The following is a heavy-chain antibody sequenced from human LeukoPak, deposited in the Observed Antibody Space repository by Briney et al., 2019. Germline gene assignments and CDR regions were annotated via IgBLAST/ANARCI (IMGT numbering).Heavy chain of an antibody. J-gene: IGHJ5*02. V-gene: IGHV1-69*13. Sequence: SVKVSCKASGGTFSSYAISWVRQAPGQGLEWMGGIIPIFGTANYAQKFQGRVTITADESTSTAYMELSSLRSEDTAVYYCARAPLSSSPREGWVWFDPWGQGTLVTVSS. D-gene: IGHD6-13*01. CDR3: ARAPLSSSPREGWVWFDP. CDR1: GGTFSSYA. CDR2: IIPIFGTA.